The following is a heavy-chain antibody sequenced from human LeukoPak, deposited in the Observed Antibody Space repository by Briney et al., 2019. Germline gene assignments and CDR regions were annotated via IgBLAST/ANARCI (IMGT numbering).Heavy chain of an antibody. V-gene: IGHV1-46*01. CDR2: INPSGGST. J-gene: IGHJ6*04. CDR1: GYTFTSYY. D-gene: IGHD3-10*01. Sequence: ASVKVSCRASGYTFTSYYMHWVRQAPGQGLEWMGTINPSGGSTSYAQKFQGRVTMTRDTSTSTVYMELSSLRSEDTAVYYCARDRGFGYYGMDVWGKGTTVTVSS. CDR3: ARDRGFGYYGMDV.